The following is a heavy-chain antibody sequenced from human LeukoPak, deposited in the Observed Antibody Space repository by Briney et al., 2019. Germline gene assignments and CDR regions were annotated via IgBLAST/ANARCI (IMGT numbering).Heavy chain of an antibody. V-gene: IGHV3-20*04. D-gene: IGHD5-12*01. CDR3: ARGGAGYRGYDYDYFYAMDV. Sequence: GGSLRLSCAASGFTFEDHAMNWVRQVPGKGLEWVSGINGNGGSTGYADSVKGRFTISRDNAKNSVYLQMSSLRAEDTALYYCARGGAGYRGYDYDYFYAMDVWGQGTTVTVSS. CDR2: INGNGGST. CDR1: GFTFEDHA. J-gene: IGHJ6*02.